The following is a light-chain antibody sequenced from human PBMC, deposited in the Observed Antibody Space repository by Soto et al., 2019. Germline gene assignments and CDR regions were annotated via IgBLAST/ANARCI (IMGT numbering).Light chain of an antibody. J-gene: IGKJ2*01. CDR3: QQYQSIPYT. Sequence: DIVITQSPDSLAVSLGERATINCKSSQTILDTSTNKNYFAWYQQKHGQSPKVILYWESTRESGVPDRFSRSGSGADFSLTISSLRAEDVALYDCQQYQSIPYTFGQGPKVESK. CDR2: WES. CDR1: QTILDTSTNKNY. V-gene: IGKV4-1*01.